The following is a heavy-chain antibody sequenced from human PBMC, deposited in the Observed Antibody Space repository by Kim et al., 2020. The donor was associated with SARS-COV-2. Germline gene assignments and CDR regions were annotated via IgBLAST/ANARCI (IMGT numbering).Heavy chain of an antibody. J-gene: IGHJ5*02. Sequence: ASVKVSCKASGYTFTSYDINWVRQATGQGLDWMGWMNPNSGNTGYAQKFQGRVTMTRNTSISTAYMELSSLSSEDTAVYYCARVPGYYYGSGSYYNWFDPWGQGTLVTVSS. CDR2: MNPNSGNT. D-gene: IGHD3-10*01. CDR1: GYTFTSYD. CDR3: ARVPGYYYGSGSYYNWFDP. V-gene: IGHV1-8*01.